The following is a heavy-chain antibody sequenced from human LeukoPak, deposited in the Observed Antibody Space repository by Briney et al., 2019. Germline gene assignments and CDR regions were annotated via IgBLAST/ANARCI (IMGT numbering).Heavy chain of an antibody. Sequence: VASVKVSCKASGYTFTSYDINWVRQATGQGLEWMGWMNPNSGNTGYAQKFQGRVTMTRSTSISTAYMELSSLRSEDTAVYYCAREAEEWELLDAFDIWGQGTMVTVSS. CDR1: GYTFTSYD. CDR2: MNPNSGNT. V-gene: IGHV1-8*01. J-gene: IGHJ3*02. D-gene: IGHD1-26*01. CDR3: AREAEEWELLDAFDI.